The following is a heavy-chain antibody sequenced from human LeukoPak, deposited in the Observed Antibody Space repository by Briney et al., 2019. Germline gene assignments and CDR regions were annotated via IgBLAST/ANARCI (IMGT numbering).Heavy chain of an antibody. CDR1: GGSISSGGYY. CDR3: AREPIQLWFFDY. D-gene: IGHD5-18*01. CDR2: IYYSGST. V-gene: IGHV4-30-4*08. J-gene: IGHJ4*02. Sequence: PSETLSLTCTVSGGSISSGGYYWSWIRQHPGKGLEWIGYIYYSGSTYYNPSLKSRVTISVDTSKNQFSLKLSSVTAADTAVYYCAREPIQLWFFDYWGQGTLVTVSS.